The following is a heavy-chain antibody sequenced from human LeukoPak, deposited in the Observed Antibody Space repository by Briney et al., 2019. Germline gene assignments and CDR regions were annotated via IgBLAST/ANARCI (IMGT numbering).Heavy chain of an antibody. D-gene: IGHD3-16*02. CDR2: IYTSGST. Sequence: PSQTLSLTCTVSGGSISSGSYYWSWIRQPAGKGLEWIGRIYTSGSTNYNPSLKSRVTISVDTSKYQFSLKLSSVTAADTAVYYCARAVGGYDYVWGSYRYSFDYWGQGTLVTVSS. V-gene: IGHV4-61*02. J-gene: IGHJ4*02. CDR3: ARAVGGYDYVWGSYRYSFDY. CDR1: GGSISSGSYY.